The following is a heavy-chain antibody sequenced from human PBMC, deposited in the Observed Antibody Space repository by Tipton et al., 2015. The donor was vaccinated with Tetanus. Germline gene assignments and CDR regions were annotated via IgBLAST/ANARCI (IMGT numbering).Heavy chain of an antibody. J-gene: IGHJ5*02. CDR2: IYQTDST. D-gene: IGHD6-13*01. V-gene: IGHV4-30-2*02. CDR1: GALLTTGGYS. Sequence: TLSLTCNVSGALLTTGGYSWGWIRQPPGQGLEWLGYIYQTDSTYYNPSVRSRLTLSLRRSKNQVSLKLSSVTAADTAVYYCACNPNIAAAGTGEDSGWFDPWGQGTLVTVSS. CDR3: ACNPNIAAAGTGEDSGWFDP.